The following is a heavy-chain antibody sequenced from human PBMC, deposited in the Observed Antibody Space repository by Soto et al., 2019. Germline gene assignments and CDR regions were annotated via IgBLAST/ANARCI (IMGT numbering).Heavy chain of an antibody. J-gene: IGHJ4*02. V-gene: IGHV4-34*01. Sequence: SETLSLTCAVYGGSFSGYYWTWIRQPPGTGLEWIGEINHSGSTNYNPSLKSRVTISVDTSKNQFSLKLTSVTAADTAVYYCARHGRYSPSGGYWLIDYWDQGTPVTVS. CDR2: INHSGST. D-gene: IGHD3-22*01. CDR3: ARHGRYSPSGGYWLIDY. CDR1: GGSFSGYY.